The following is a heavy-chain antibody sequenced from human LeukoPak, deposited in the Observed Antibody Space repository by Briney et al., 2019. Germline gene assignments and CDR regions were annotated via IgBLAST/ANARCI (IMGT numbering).Heavy chain of an antibody. CDR3: ARGPRGGPDAFDI. V-gene: IGHV4-30-4*08. CDR1: GGSISSGDYY. D-gene: IGHD3-10*01. Sequence: SETLFLTCTVSGGSISSGDYYWSWIRQPPGKGLEWIGYIYYSGSTYYNPSLKSRVTISVDTSKNQFSLKLSSVTAADTAVYYCARGPRGGPDAFDIWGQGTMVTVSS. J-gene: IGHJ3*02. CDR2: IYYSGST.